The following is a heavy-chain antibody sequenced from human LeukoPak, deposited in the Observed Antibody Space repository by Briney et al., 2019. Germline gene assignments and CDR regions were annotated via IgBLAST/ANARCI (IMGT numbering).Heavy chain of an antibody. D-gene: IGHD1-26*01. Sequence: GGSLRLSCAASGFTFSSYAMSWVRQAPGKGLEWVSAISGSGGSTYYADSVKGRFTISRDNSKNTLYLQMNSLRAEDTAVYYCAKVVGWELAWGADRATDNWFDPWGQGTLVTVSS. CDR3: AKVVGWELAWGADRATDNWFDP. J-gene: IGHJ5*02. CDR2: ISGSGGST. V-gene: IGHV3-23*01. CDR1: GFTFSSYA.